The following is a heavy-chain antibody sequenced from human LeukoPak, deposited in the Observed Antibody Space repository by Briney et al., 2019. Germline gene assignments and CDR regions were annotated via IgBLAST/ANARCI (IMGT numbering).Heavy chain of an antibody. J-gene: IGHJ4*02. D-gene: IGHD1-1*01. CDR3: ARRVELEGNFDY. CDR2: MNPNSGNT. CDR1: GYTFTTYD. Sequence: ASVKVSCKASGYTFTTYDINCVREGTGQGLEWMGWMNPNSGNTGLEQKFQGRVIMTRDTSINTAYMELSSLRSEDTAVYSCARRVELEGNFDYCGQGTLATVSS. V-gene: IGHV1-8*01.